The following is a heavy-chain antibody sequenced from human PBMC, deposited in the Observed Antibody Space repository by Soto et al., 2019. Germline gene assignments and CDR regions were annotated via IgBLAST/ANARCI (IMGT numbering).Heavy chain of an antibody. J-gene: IGHJ6*02. CDR2: IYPGDSDT. V-gene: IGHV5-51*01. CDR3: ARHKIEADTAMDPYYYYGMDV. Sequence: GESLKISCKGSGYSFTSYWIGWVRQMPGKGLEWMGIIYPGDSDTRYSPSFQGQVTISADKSIGTAYLQWSSLKASDTAMYYCARHKIEADTAMDPYYYYGMDVWGQGTTVTVSS. D-gene: IGHD5-18*01. CDR1: GYSFTSYW.